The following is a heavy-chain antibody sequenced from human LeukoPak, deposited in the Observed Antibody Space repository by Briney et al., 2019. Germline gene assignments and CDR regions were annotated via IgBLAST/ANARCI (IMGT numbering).Heavy chain of an antibody. CDR3: ARDQSGWYLGFDL. CDR2: ISDGGSTI. J-gene: IGHJ3*01. CDR1: GFTCSSYQ. Sequence: PGGSQRLSCEASGFTCSSYQMNWVRQAPGKGLEWVSYISDGGSTIFYAESVKGRFTISRDNAQSSLYLQMDSLRAEDTAVYYCARDQSGWYLGFDLWGQGTMVTVSS. D-gene: IGHD6-19*01. V-gene: IGHV3-48*03.